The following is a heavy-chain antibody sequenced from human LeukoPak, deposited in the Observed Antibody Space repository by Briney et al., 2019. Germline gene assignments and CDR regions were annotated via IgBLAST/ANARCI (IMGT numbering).Heavy chain of an antibody. CDR2: ISGTGVTA. CDR3: AKEINFIAADWFDP. V-gene: IGHV3-23*01. CDR1: GFIFNNYA. Sequence: GGSLRLSCAASGFIFNNYAMSWVRQAPGKGLEWVSSISGTGVTAYYADSVKGRFAISRDNSKNTLYLQMSSLRAEDTALYYWAKEINFIAADWFDPWGQGTLVTVSS. J-gene: IGHJ5*02. D-gene: IGHD6-13*01.